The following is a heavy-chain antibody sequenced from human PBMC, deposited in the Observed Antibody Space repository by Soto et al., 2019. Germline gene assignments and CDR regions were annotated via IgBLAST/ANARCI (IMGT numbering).Heavy chain of an antibody. CDR1: GGSFSGYY. V-gene: IGHV4-34*01. CDR2: INHSGST. D-gene: IGHD3-3*01. CDR3: ARRGIWSGYYTRNWFDP. J-gene: IGHJ5*02. Sequence: QVQLQQWGAGLLKPSETLSLTCAVYGGSFSGYYWSWIRQPPGKGLEWIGEINHSGSTNYNPSLKSRVTISVDTSKNQFSLKLSSVTAADTAVYYCARRGIWSGYYTRNWFDPWGQGTLVTVSS.